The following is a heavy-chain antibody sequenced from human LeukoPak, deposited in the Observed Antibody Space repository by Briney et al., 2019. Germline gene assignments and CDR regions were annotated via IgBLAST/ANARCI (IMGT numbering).Heavy chain of an antibody. Sequence: GGSLRLSCAASGFTFSSYWMSWVRQAPGKGLEWVANIKQDGSEKYYVDSVKGRFTISRDNAKNSLYLQMNSLRAEDTAVYCCARIYLYSSSWYAYYFDYWGQGTLVTVSS. CDR2: IKQDGSEK. CDR1: GFTFSSYW. J-gene: IGHJ4*02. CDR3: ARIYLYSSSWYAYYFDY. D-gene: IGHD6-13*01. V-gene: IGHV3-7*01.